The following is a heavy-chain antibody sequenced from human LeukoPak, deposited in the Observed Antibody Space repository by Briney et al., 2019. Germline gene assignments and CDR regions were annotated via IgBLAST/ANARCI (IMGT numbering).Heavy chain of an antibody. CDR3: ASSEVVTAIRGIFDY. Sequence: GGSLRLSCAASGFTFSSYSMNWVRQAPGKGLEWVSFISSSSNYRYYADSVEGRFTISRDNAKNSLYLQMASLRAEDTAVYYCASSEVVTAIRGIFDYWGQGILVTVSS. D-gene: IGHD2-21*02. J-gene: IGHJ4*02. CDR1: GFTFSSYS. CDR2: ISSSSNYR. V-gene: IGHV3-21*04.